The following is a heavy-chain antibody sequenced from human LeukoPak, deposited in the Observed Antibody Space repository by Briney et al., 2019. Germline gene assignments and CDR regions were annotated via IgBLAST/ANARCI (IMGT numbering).Heavy chain of an antibody. CDR3: AKDLTSVITFGGVIVLGDAFDI. J-gene: IGHJ3*02. Sequence: GGSLRLSCAASGFTFSSYGMSWVRQAPGKGLEWVSAISGSGGSTYCADSVKGRFTISRDNSKNTLYLQMNSLRAEDTAVYYCAKDLTSVITFGGVIVLGDAFDIWGQGTMVTVSS. D-gene: IGHD3-16*02. CDR1: GFTFSSYG. V-gene: IGHV3-23*01. CDR2: ISGSGGST.